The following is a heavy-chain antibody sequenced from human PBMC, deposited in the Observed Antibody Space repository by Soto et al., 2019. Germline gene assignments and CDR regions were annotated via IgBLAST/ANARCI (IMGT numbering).Heavy chain of an antibody. Sequence: EVQLLESGGGLVQPGGSLRLSCAASGFTFSSYTINWVRQAPGKGLEWVSGISGDGDKICQADYVQGRFTISRDNSKNTVYLQMNSLRVDDTAVYYCARWDGYGDYWGQGTLVTVSS. J-gene: IGHJ4*02. CDR3: ARWDGYGDY. D-gene: IGHD5-12*01. CDR1: GFTFSSYT. CDR2: ISGDGDKI. V-gene: IGHV3-23*01.